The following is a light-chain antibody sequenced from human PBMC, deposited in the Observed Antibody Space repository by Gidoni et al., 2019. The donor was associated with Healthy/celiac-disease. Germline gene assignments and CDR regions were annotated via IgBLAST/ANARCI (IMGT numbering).Light chain of an antibody. CDR3: QQRSNWPPIT. J-gene: IGKJ4*01. Sequence: EIVLTQSPATLSLSPGERATLSCRASQSVSSYLAWYQQNPGQAPRLLIYDASNRATGIPARFSGSGYGTDFTLTISSLEPEDFAVYYCQQRSNWPPITFGGGTKVEIK. CDR1: QSVSSY. CDR2: DAS. V-gene: IGKV3-11*01.